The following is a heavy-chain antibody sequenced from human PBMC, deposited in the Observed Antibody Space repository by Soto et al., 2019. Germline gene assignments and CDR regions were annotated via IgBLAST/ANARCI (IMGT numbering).Heavy chain of an antibody. CDR3: ARDIRIFGVASPGIDY. D-gene: IGHD3-3*01. CDR1: GYTFTGYY. J-gene: IGHJ4*02. Sequence: ASVKVSCKASGYTFTGYYMHWVRQAPGQGLEWMGWINPNSGGTNYAQKFQGRVTMTRDTSISTAYMELSRLRSDDTAVYYCARDIRIFGVASPGIDYWGQGTLVTVSS. V-gene: IGHV1-2*02. CDR2: INPNSGGT.